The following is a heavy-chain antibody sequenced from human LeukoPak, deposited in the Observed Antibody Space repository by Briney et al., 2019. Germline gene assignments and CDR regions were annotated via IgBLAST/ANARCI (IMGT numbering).Heavy chain of an antibody. D-gene: IGHD1-26*01. CDR1: AGSISSGCYS. V-gene: IGHV4-30-2*01. CDR2: TYHCGST. J-gene: IGHJ1*01. Sequence: SQTMSLTCAVSAGSISSGCYSWDWILQPPVNGLEWIGYTYHCGSTYYNPSLKSRFTISIDRFKNQFSLKLSSVTAADTAVYYCASSSGSYSAEYFQHWGQGTLVTVSS. CDR3: ASSSGSYSAEYFQH.